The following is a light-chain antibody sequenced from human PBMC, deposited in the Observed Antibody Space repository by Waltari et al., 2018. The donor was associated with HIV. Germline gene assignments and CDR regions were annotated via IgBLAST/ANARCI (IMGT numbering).Light chain of an antibody. V-gene: IGKV3D-20*01. Sequence: EILLTQSPATLSLSPGERATLSSGASQSVSNHHLAWYQQKPGLAPRLLIYDASTRATGIPDRFSGSGSGTDFTLTISRLEPEDFAVYYCHQFGSSTSYTFGQGTKLEIK. J-gene: IGKJ2*01. CDR2: DAS. CDR1: QSVSNHH. CDR3: HQFGSSTSYT.